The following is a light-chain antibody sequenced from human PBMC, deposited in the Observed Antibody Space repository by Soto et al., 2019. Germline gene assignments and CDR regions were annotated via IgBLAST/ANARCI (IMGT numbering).Light chain of an antibody. Sequence: QSVLTQPPSVSAAPGQKVTISCSGSSSNIGNNYVSWYQQLPGTAPKLLIYDNNKRPSGIPDRFSGSKSGTSATLGITGLQTGDEADYYCGTWDSSLSGYVVFGGGTKL. CDR2: DNN. J-gene: IGLJ2*01. V-gene: IGLV1-51*01. CDR1: SSNIGNNY. CDR3: GTWDSSLSGYVV.